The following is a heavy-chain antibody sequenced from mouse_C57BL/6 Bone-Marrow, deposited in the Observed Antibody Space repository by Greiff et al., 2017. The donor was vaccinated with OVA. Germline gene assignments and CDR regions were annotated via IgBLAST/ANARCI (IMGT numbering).Heavy chain of an antibody. CDR2: INPYNGGT. CDR1: GYTFTDYY. CDR3: ARYSSYAMDY. D-gene: IGHD2-5*01. Sequence: VQLKESGPVLVKPGASVKMSCKASGYTFTDYYMNWVKQSHGKSLEWIGVINPYNGGTSYNQKFKGKATLTVDKSSSTAYMELNSLTSEDSAVYYCARYSSYAMDYWGQGTSVTVSS. J-gene: IGHJ4*01. V-gene: IGHV1-19*01.